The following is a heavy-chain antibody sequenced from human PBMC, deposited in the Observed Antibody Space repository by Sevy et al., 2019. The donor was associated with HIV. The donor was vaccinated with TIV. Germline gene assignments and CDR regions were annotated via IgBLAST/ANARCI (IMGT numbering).Heavy chain of an antibody. Sequence: GGSLRLSCAASGFTFSSYGMHWVRQAPGKGLEWVAVISYDGSNKYYADSVKGRFTISRDNSKNTLYLQMNSLRAEDTAVYYCAKETSQISYDFWSGYPGYYYYGMDVWGQGTTVTVSS. CDR1: GFTFSSYG. CDR2: ISYDGSNK. CDR3: AKETSQISYDFWSGYPGYYYYGMDV. V-gene: IGHV3-30*18. J-gene: IGHJ6*02. D-gene: IGHD3-3*01.